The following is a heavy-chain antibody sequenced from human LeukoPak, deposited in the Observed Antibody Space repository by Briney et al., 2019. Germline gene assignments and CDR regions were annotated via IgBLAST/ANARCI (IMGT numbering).Heavy chain of an antibody. D-gene: IGHD1/OR15-1a*01. CDR2: ISGSSSNT. J-gene: IGHJ4*02. CDR1: GFTFSDYH. Sequence: PGGSLRLSCAASGFTFSDYHMTWIRQAPGKGLEWVSYISGSSSNTNYADSVKGRFTISRDNSKNSLYLQKNSLRTEDTALYCCANNRGDLWGQGTLVTVSS. CDR3: ANNRGDL. V-gene: IGHV3-11*03.